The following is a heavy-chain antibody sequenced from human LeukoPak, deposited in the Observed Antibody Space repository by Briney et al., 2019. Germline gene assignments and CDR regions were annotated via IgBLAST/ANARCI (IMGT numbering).Heavy chain of an antibody. Sequence: GGSLRLSCAASGFTFSSYAMSWVRQAPGKGLEWVSSIYNDASTYYADSVKGRFTTSRDNSKNTLYLQINSLRAEDTAAYYCAGRAELGRGFDYWGQGTLVTVSS. V-gene: IGHV3-66*01. CDR3: AGRAELGRGFDY. D-gene: IGHD7-27*01. J-gene: IGHJ4*02. CDR2: IYNDAST. CDR1: GFTFSSYA.